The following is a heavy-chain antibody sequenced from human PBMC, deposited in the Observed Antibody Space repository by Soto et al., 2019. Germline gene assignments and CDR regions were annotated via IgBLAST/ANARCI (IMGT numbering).Heavy chain of an antibody. CDR2: IYDSGSP. V-gene: IGHV4-59*01. D-gene: IGHD3-9*01. Sequence: SETLSLTCTISGGSISFYYWSWIRQSPGQGLEWIGYIYDSGSPYYNPSLKTRVTISADTSKNQISLKLTSATAADTAVYFCARGVGSSPPRYWGRGTLVTVSS. CDR1: GGSISFYY. CDR3: ARGVGSSPPRY. J-gene: IGHJ4*02.